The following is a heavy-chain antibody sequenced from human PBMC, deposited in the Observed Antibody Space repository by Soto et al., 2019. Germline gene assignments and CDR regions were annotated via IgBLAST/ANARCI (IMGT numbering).Heavy chain of an antibody. V-gene: IGHV3-13*01. D-gene: IGHD5-18*01. Sequence: SGGSLRLSCAASGFTFSSYDMHWVRQATGKGLEWVSAIGTAGDTYYPGSVKGRFTISRENAKNSLYLQMNSLRAEDTAVYYCARVENTAMRLYVMDVWGQGSTVTVSS. J-gene: IGHJ6*02. CDR3: ARVENTAMRLYVMDV. CDR2: IGTAGDT. CDR1: GFTFSSYD.